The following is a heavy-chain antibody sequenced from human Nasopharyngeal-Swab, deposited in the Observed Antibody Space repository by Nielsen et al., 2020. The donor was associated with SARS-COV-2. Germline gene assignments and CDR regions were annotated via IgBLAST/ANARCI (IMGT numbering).Heavy chain of an antibody. J-gene: IGHJ5*02. CDR2: ISYDGSNK. Sequence: GESLKISCAASGFTFSSYGMHWVRQAPGKGLEWVAVISYDGSNKYYADSVKGRFTISRDNSKSTLYLQMNSLRAEDTAVYYCVRDLNYYDRPWGQGTLVTVSS. CDR3: VRDLNYYDRP. V-gene: IGHV3-30*03. CDR1: GFTFSSYG. D-gene: IGHD3-22*01.